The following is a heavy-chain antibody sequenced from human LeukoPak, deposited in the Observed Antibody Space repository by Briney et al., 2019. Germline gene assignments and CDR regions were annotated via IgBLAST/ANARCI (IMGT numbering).Heavy chain of an antibody. CDR3: ARGPRRLYYDFWSGYSAYYFDY. CDR1: GYTFTSYD. J-gene: IGHJ4*02. V-gene: IGHV1-8*03. CDR2: MSPNSGNT. D-gene: IGHD3-3*01. Sequence: ASVKVSCKASGYTFTSYDINWVRQATGQGLEWMGWMSPNSGNTGYAQKFQGRVTITRNTSISTAYMELSSLRSEDTAVYYCARGPRRLYYDFWSGYSAYYFDYWGQGTLVTVSS.